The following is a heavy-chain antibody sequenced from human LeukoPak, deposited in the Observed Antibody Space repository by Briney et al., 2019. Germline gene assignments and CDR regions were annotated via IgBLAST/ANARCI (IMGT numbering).Heavy chain of an antibody. CDR3: ARGKNYGGNLNWFDP. Sequence: ASETLSLTCTVSGGSISSSSYYWGWIRQPPGKGLERIGSIYYSGSTYYNPSLKSRVTISVDTSKNQFSLKLSSVTAVDTAVYYCARGKNYGGNLNWFDPWGQGTLVTVSS. CDR2: IYYSGST. V-gene: IGHV4-39*07. J-gene: IGHJ5*02. D-gene: IGHD4-23*01. CDR1: GGSISSSSYY.